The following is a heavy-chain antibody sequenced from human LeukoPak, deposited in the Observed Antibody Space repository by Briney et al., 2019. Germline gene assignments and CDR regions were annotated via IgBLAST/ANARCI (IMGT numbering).Heavy chain of an antibody. V-gene: IGHV1-69*06. CDR2: IIPIFGTA. D-gene: IGHD6-13*01. CDR1: GCTFSSYA. Sequence: SVKVSCKASGCTFSSYAISWVRQAPGQGLEWMGGIIPIFGTANYAQKFQGRVTITADKSTSTAYMELSSLRSEDTAVYYCASARSEYGAAGSWGQGTLVTVSS. J-gene: IGHJ5*02. CDR3: ASARSEYGAAGS.